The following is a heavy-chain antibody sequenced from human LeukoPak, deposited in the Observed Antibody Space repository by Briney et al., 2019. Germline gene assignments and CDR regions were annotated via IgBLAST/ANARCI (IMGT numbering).Heavy chain of an antibody. CDR3: ARDLVVGYYYYYMDV. D-gene: IGHD2-15*01. J-gene: IGHJ6*03. Sequence: SETLSLTCTVSGGSISSYYWSWIRQPPGKGLEWIGEINHSGSTNYNPSLKSRVTISVDTSKNQFSLKLSSVTAADTAVYYCARDLVVGYYYYYMDVWGKGTTVTVSS. V-gene: IGHV4-34*01. CDR2: INHSGST. CDR1: GGSISSYY.